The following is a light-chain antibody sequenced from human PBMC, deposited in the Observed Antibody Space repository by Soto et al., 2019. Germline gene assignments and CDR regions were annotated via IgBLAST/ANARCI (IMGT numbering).Light chain of an antibody. V-gene: IGKV3-15*01. CDR1: QSVSSN. J-gene: IGKJ1*01. CDR3: QQFQNWPLS. CDR2: GAF. Sequence: EIVMTQSPVTLSVSPGERATLSCRASQSVSSNLAWYQQKPGQAPSLLIYGAFTRATGIPARFSGTGSGTEFTLTISSLQSVDVSLYSRQQFQNWPLSFGQGTKLDNK.